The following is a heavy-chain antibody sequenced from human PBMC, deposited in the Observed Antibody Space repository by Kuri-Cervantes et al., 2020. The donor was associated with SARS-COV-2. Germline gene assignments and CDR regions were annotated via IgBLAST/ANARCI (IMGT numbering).Heavy chain of an antibody. CDR2: IYWNDDK. D-gene: IGHD6-13*01. CDR1: GFSLSTSGVG. Sequence: SGPTLVKPTRTLTLTCTFSGFSLSTSGVGVAWIRQPPGTALEWLALIYWNDDKRDSPSLKSRLTITKDTSKNQVVLTMTNMDPVDTATYYCARDIAAAGTGYFDYWGQGTLVTVSS. V-gene: IGHV2-5*01. CDR3: ARDIAAAGTGYFDY. J-gene: IGHJ4*02.